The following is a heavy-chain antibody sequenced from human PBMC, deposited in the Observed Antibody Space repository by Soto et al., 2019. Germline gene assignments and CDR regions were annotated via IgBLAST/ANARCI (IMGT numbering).Heavy chain of an antibody. Sequence: GGSLRLSCAASGFTFSSYAMSWVRQAPGKGLEWVSAISGSGGSTYYADSVKGRSTISRDNSKNTLYLQMNSLRAEDTAVYYCAKTVAYYNFWSGYSYSDYWGQGTLVTVSS. CDR2: ISGSGGST. J-gene: IGHJ4*02. CDR3: AKTVAYYNFWSGYSYSDY. V-gene: IGHV3-23*01. D-gene: IGHD3-3*01. CDR1: GFTFSSYA.